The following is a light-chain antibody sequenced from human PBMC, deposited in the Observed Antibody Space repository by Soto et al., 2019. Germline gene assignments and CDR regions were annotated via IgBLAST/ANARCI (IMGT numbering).Light chain of an antibody. Sequence: EIVMTQSPSTLSVSLGERASLSCRASQSVSSSIAWYQAKPGQAPRLLIHGASSRATDIPGRFSGSGSGTDFTLTISRLEPEDFAVYYCQHYDSAPRTFGQGTKVDIK. V-gene: IGKV3-20*01. J-gene: IGKJ1*01. CDR1: QSVSSS. CDR3: QHYDSAPRT. CDR2: GAS.